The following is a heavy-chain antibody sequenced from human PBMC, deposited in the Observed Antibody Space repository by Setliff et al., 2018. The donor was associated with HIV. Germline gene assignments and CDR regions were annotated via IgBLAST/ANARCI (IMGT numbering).Heavy chain of an antibody. J-gene: IGHJ4*02. Sequence: SETLSLTSAVYNGSFSGYYWRWIRQPPGKGLEWIGEISHSGSTTYNPSLKSRVTMSVDTSKNQFSLKLNTVTAADTAMYYCALLAVPFIEGTISPLWGQGSLVTVS. CDR1: NGSFSGYY. CDR3: ALLAVPFIEGTISPL. CDR2: ISHSGST. D-gene: IGHD3-10*01. V-gene: IGHV4-34*01.